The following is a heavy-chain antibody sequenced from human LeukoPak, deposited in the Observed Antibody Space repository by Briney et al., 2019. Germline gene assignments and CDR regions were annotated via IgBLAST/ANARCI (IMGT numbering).Heavy chain of an antibody. D-gene: IGHD3-10*01. CDR1: GFTVSSNY. Sequence: PGGSLRLSCTVSGFTVSSNYMSWVRQAPGKGLEWVSVIYSGGSTYYADSVKGRFTISRDNSKNSLYLQMNSLRTEDTALYYCAKDGPEDSGTYSLDYWGQGTLVTVSS. CDR2: IYSGGST. V-gene: IGHV3-53*05. J-gene: IGHJ4*02. CDR3: AKDGPEDSGTYSLDY.